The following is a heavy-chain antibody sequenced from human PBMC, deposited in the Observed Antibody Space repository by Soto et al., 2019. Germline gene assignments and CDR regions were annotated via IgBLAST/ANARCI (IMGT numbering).Heavy chain of an antibody. V-gene: IGHV4-34*01. Sequence: PSETLSLTCAVNGGSFREYYWSWLRQPPGKGLEWIGEINQSGTTHYNPSLKRRINISIDTSKNQFSLNLTSVTAADTATYYCARDIITVIGGEIYYYIGMDVWGQGTTVTVS. CDR3: ARDIITVIGGEIYYYIGMDV. D-gene: IGHD3-10*01. CDR2: INQSGTT. J-gene: IGHJ6*02. CDR1: GGSFREYY.